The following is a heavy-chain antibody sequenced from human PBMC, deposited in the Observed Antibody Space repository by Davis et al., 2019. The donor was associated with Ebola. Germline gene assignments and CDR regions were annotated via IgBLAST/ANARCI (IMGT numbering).Heavy chain of an antibody. V-gene: IGHV3-21*01. J-gene: IGHJ4*02. Sequence: GESLKISCAASGFTFSSYTMNWVRQAPGKGLEWVSSLSSSSTYRYYADSVKGRFTISRDNAKNSLYLQMNSLRAEDTAVYFCARGVAVGGFYFDYWGQGTLVTVSS. D-gene: IGHD6-19*01. CDR2: LSSSSTYR. CDR3: ARGVAVGGFYFDY. CDR1: GFTFSSYT.